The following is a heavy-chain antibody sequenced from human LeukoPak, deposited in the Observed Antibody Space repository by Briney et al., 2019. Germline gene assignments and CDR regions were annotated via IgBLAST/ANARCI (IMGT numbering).Heavy chain of an antibody. J-gene: IGHJ5*02. CDR2: ISSSGSTI. CDR1: GFTFSSYE. CDR3: ARGVNYLRSGSYLRDWFDP. Sequence: SGGSLRLSCAASGFTFSSYEMNWVRQAPGKGLEWVSYISSSGSTIYYADSVKGRFTISRDNAKNSLFLQMNSLRAEDTAVYFCARGVNYLRSGSYLRDWFDPWGQGTLVTVSS. D-gene: IGHD3-10*01. V-gene: IGHV3-48*03.